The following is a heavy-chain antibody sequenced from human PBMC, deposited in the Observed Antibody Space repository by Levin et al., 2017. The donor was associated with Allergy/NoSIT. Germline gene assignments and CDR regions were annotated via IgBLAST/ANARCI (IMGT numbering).Heavy chain of an antibody. Sequence: SETLSLTCAISGDSVSSNSTTWNWIRQSPSRGLEWLGRTYYRSKWYNDYAPSVKSRLIITPDTSKNQFSLQLNSVTPEDTAVYYCARGSGGGRTLAYCGGDCYSGYYYYYAMGVWGQGTTVTISS. V-gene: IGHV6-1*01. CDR1: GDSVSSNSTT. CDR2: TYYRSKWYN. D-gene: IGHD2-21*02. J-gene: IGHJ6*02. CDR3: ARGSGGGRTLAYCGGDCYSGYYYYYAMGV.